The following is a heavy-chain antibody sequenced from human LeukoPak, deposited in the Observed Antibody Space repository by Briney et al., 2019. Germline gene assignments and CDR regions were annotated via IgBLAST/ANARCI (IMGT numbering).Heavy chain of an antibody. CDR2: INHSGST. Sequence: SETLSLTCAVYGGSFSGYYWSWIRQPPGKGLEWIGEINHSGSTNYNPSLKSRVTISVDTSKNQFSLKLSSVTAADTAVYYCARGRYYGSGSYVTFDYWGQGTLVIVFS. CDR3: ARGRYYGSGSYVTFDY. D-gene: IGHD3-10*01. V-gene: IGHV4-34*01. CDR1: GGSFSGYY. J-gene: IGHJ4*02.